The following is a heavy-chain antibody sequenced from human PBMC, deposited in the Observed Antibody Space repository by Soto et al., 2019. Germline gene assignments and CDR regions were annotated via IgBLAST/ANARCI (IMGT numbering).Heavy chain of an antibody. J-gene: IGHJ5*02. D-gene: IGHD3-10*01. CDR3: ARRRLAGNWFDP. CDR1: GFKFSSYT. V-gene: IGHV3-21*06. Sequence: EVQLVESGGGLVRPGESLRLSCAASGFKFSSYTMNWVRQAPGKGLEWVSFVSGSGNFTFYADSVKGRFTISSDNAKDLVYLKMNSLRPEDTALYFCARRRLAGNWFDPWGPGTLVIVSS. CDR2: VSGSGNFT.